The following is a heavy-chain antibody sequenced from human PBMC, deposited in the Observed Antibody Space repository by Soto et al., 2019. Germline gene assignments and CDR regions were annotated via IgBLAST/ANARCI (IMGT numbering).Heavy chain of an antibody. V-gene: IGHV3-21*01. J-gene: IGHJ3*02. CDR2: ISSSSSYI. CDR1: GFTFSSYS. D-gene: IGHD2-15*01. Sequence: GALRLSCAASGFTFSSYSMNWVRQAPGKRLEWVSSISSSSSYIYYADSVKGRFTISRDNAKNSLYLQMNSLRAEDTALYYCASEVVVAATPGSAFDIWGQGTMVTVSS. CDR3: ASEVVVAATPGSAFDI.